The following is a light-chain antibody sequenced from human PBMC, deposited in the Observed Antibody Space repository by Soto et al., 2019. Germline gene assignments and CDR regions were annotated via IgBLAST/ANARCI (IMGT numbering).Light chain of an antibody. J-gene: IGKJ1*01. Sequence: EIVLTPSPGTLSLSPGERATLSCRSSQSVSSNYVAWFQQKPGQAPRLLIYGASTRATAIPARFSGSGSGTEFTLPISSLQSEDFAVYYCQQYNTWPRTFGQGTKVDIK. CDR3: QQYNTWPRT. CDR1: QSVSSN. CDR2: GAS. V-gene: IGKV3-15*01.